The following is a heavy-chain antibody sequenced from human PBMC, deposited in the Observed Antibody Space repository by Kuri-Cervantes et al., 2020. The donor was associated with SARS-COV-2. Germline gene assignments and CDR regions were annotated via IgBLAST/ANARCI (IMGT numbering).Heavy chain of an antibody. CDR2: INPNGGGT. Sequence: ASVKVSCKASGYIFTNYYMSWVRQAPGQGLEWLGIINPNGGGTSYAQKFQGRVTMTRDTSTSTVYMELSSLRSEDTAVYYCARGRLSSDYFDYWGQGTLVTVSS. J-gene: IGHJ4*02. D-gene: IGHD6-6*01. CDR1: GYIFTNYY. V-gene: IGHV1-46*01. CDR3: ARGRLSSDYFDY.